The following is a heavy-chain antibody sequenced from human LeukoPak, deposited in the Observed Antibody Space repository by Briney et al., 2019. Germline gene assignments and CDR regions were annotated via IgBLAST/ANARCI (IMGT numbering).Heavy chain of an antibody. J-gene: IGHJ4*02. D-gene: IGHD3-10*01. CDR3: ARLSLLMVRGVFDY. Sequence: PWGTLCLSCTVSGVSFGSSSLYWGCHRPAPGMGREWIVSIYYSGRTYHNPSLKSRFPISVDTPKNQFSLKLISVTAAATAVYYCARLSLLMVRGVFDYWRRGTHVTVSS. V-gene: IGHV4-39*01. CDR2: IYYSGRT. CDR1: GVSFGSSSLY.